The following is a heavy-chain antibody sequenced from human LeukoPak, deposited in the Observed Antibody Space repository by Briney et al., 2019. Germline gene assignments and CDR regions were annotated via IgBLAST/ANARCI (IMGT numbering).Heavy chain of an antibody. Sequence: GGSLRLSCAASGFTISGYWMHWVRQAPGKGLVWVSRISGDGSITAYADSVKGRFTIPRDNAKNTLYPQMNSLRAEDTAVYYCARGRAGNYYNHNDYWGQGTLVTVSS. CDR1: GFTISGYW. V-gene: IGHV3-74*01. CDR3: ARGRAGNYYNHNDY. CDR2: ISGDGSIT. J-gene: IGHJ4*01. D-gene: IGHD3-10*01.